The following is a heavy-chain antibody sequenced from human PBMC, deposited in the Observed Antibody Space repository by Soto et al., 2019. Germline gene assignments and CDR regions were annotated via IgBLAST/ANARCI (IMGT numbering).Heavy chain of an antibody. CDR3: AKREDSSRFGGLDI. J-gene: IGHJ6*04. V-gene: IGHV4-39*01. CDR2: VHSTGGT. CDR1: GGSITSGGYF. Sequence: PSETLSLTCTVSGGSITSGGYFWDWIRQPPGKGLEWIGTVHSTGGTYYSPSLRSRVTISVDTSKNLFSLKMTSASATDTAVYFCAKREDSSRFGGLDIWGKGTAGTVSS. D-gene: IGHD3-3*01.